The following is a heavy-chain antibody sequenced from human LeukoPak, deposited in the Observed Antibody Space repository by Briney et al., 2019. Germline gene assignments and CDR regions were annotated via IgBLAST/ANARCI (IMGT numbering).Heavy chain of an antibody. CDR3: ARDPLRYLRVGHYDY. D-gene: IGHD3-9*01. CDR2: IDYDSSHI. Sequence: GGSLRLSCAASGFTFSNSAMNWGRQVPGKGREWVSSIDYDSSHIYYAASVRGRFTISRDNARNSVYLQMNSLRVEDTAVYYCARDPLRYLRVGHYDYWGQGTLVAVSS. V-gene: IGHV3-21*01. CDR1: GFTFSNSA. J-gene: IGHJ4*02.